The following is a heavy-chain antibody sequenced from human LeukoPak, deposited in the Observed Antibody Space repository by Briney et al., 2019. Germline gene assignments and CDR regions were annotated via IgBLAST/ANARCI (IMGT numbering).Heavy chain of an antibody. J-gene: IGHJ4*02. CDR2: IKQDGSEK. CDR1: GFSLTTYA. CDR3: ARDAGGRIIVVVPAAIDY. V-gene: IGHV3-7*01. Sequence: PGGSLRLSCAASGFSLTTYAMGWVRQAPGKGLEWVANIKQDGSEKYYVDSVKGRSTISRDNAKNSLYLQMNSLRAEDTAVYYCARDAGGRIIVVVPAAIDYWGQGTLVTVSS. D-gene: IGHD2-2*01.